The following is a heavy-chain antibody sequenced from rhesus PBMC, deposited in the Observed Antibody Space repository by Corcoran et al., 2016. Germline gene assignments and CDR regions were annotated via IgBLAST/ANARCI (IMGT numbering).Heavy chain of an antibody. Sequence: EVQLVQSGAEVKKLGASVKMTCKASGYTVTDYYLHWVRQATGNGLVWMGRVDPGDGETTHAQKFQDRVTITADTSTDTAYMELSSLRSEDTAVYYCARGYGNIFDYWGQGVLVTVSS. V-gene: IGHV1-111*02. D-gene: IGHD4-35*01. CDR2: VDPGDGET. CDR1: GYTVTDYY. J-gene: IGHJ4*01. CDR3: ARGYGNIFDY.